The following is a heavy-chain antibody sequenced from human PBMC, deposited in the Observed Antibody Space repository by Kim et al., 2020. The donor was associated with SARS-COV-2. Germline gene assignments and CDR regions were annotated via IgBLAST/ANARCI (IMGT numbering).Heavy chain of an antibody. CDR3: ARHPLHYYDSSGLPDY. Sequence: SETLSLTCTASGGSISSSSYYWGWIRQPPGKGLEWIGSIYYSGSTYYNPSLKSRVTISVDTSKNQFSLKLSSVTAADTAVYYCARHPLHYYDSSGLPDYWGQGTLVTVSS. D-gene: IGHD3-22*01. V-gene: IGHV4-39*01. J-gene: IGHJ4*02. CDR2: IYYSGST. CDR1: GGSISSSSYY.